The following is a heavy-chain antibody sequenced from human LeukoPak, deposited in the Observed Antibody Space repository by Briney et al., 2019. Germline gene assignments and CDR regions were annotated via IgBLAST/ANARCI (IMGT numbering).Heavy chain of an antibody. CDR2: ISNSSSYI. CDR1: GFTFSSYS. CDR3: ARLNSIAGGLDY. D-gene: IGHD6-6*01. J-gene: IGHJ4*02. V-gene: IGHV3-21*01. Sequence: GGSLRLSCAASGFTFSSYSMNWVRQAPGKGLEWVSSISNSSSYIYYADSVKGRFTISRDNAKNSLYLQMNSLRAEDTAVYYCARLNSIAGGLDYWGQGTLVTVSS.